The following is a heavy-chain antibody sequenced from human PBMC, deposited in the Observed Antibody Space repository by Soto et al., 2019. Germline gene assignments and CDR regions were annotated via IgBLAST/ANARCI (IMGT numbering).Heavy chain of an antibody. CDR3: TSSNYYDSVRFPQAPFDY. CDR1: GFTFSNAW. V-gene: IGHV3-15*07. Sequence: EVQLVESGGGLVKPGGSLSLSCAASGFTFSNAWMNWVRQAPGKGLEWVGRIKSKTDGGTTDYAAPVKGRFTISRDDSKNTLYPQMNSLKTDDTAVYYCTSSNYYDSVRFPQAPFDYWGQGPLLTVSS. J-gene: IGHJ4*02. D-gene: IGHD3-10*01. CDR2: IKSKTDGGTT.